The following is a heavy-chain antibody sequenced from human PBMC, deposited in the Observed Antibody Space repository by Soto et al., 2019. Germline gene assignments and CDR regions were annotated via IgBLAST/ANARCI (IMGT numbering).Heavy chain of an antibody. CDR3: ARVSGFTTDY. CDR1: GGSINNYY. V-gene: IGHV4-59*01. Sequence: SETLSFTCTLSGGSINNYYWSWIRQPPGKGLEWIGYISYTGGTTYNPSLKSRVTISVDTSKNQFSLKLSSVTAADTAVYYCARVSGFTTDYWGQGTLVTVSS. J-gene: IGHJ4*02. CDR2: ISYTGGT.